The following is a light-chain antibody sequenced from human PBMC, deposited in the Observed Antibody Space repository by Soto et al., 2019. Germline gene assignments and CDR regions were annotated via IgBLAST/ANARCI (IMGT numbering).Light chain of an antibody. Sequence: QSALTQPASVSGSPGQSITISCTGTSNDVGGFSYVSWYQQHPGKVPKLIIYDVTNRPSGVSNRFSGSKSGNTASLTISGLQAEDESLYYCSSFAGSITFVVFGGGTKLTVL. J-gene: IGLJ2*01. CDR3: SSFAGSITFVV. CDR1: SNDVGGFSY. CDR2: DVT. V-gene: IGLV2-14*03.